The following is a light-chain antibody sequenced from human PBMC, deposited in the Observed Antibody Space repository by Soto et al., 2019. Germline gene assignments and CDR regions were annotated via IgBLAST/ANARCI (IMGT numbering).Light chain of an antibody. V-gene: IGKV3-20*01. CDR3: QQYGGSPPVT. CDR1: QSVSSSY. Sequence: EIVLTQSPGTLSLSPGERATLSCRASQSVSSSYLAWYQQKPGQAPRLLIYGASSRATGIPDRFSGSGSETDFTLTISRLEPEDFAVYYCQQYGGSPPVTFGQGTRLEIK. J-gene: IGKJ5*01. CDR2: GAS.